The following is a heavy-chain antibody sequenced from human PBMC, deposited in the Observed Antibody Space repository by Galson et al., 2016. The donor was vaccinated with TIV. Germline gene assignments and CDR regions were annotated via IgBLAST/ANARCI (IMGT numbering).Heavy chain of an antibody. Sequence: SVKVSCKASGYSFLSYGMTWVRQAPGRGLEWLGWISAYNGDIKSARKFQGRVTKTTDTSTNTAYMELMSLGSDDTAVYYCATELYCSSISCYYYYGLDVWGHGTTVTVSS. CDR1: GYSFLSYG. J-gene: IGHJ6*02. CDR3: ATELYCSSISCYYYYGLDV. V-gene: IGHV1-18*04. CDR2: ISAYNGDI. D-gene: IGHD2-2*01.